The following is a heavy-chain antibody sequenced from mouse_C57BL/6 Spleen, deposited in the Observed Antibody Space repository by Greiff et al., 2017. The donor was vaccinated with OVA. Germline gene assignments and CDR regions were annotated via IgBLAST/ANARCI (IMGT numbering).Heavy chain of an antibody. CDR1: GYAFSSYW. CDR3: ARSGGNYVDWYFDV. D-gene: IGHD2-1*01. Sequence: QVQLKESGAELVKPGASVKISCKASGYAFSSYWMNWVKQRPGTGLEWIGQIYPGDGDTNYNGKFKGKATLTADKSSSTAYMQLSSLTSEDSAVYFCARSGGNYVDWYFDVWGTGTTVTVSS. CDR2: IYPGDGDT. V-gene: IGHV1-80*01. J-gene: IGHJ1*03.